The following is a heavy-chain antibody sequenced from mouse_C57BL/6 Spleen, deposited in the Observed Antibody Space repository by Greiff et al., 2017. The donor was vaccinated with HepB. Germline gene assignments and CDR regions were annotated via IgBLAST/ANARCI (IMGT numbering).Heavy chain of an antibody. CDR2: IYPGDGDT. J-gene: IGHJ2*01. CDR3: ARSLITTVVAEYYFDY. D-gene: IGHD1-1*01. CDR1: GYAFSSSW. Sequence: QVQLQQSGPELVKPGASVKISCKASGYAFSSSWMNWVKQRPGKGLEWIGRIYPGDGDTNYNGKFKGKATLTADKSSSTAYMQLSSLTSEDSAVYFCARSLITTVVAEYYFDYWGQGTTLTVSS. V-gene: IGHV1-82*01.